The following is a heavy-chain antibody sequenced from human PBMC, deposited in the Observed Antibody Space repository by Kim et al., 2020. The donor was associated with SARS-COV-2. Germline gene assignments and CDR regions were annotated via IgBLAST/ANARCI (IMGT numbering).Heavy chain of an antibody. V-gene: IGHV3-7*01. Sequence: GGSLRLSCAASGFTFSSYWMSWVRQAPGKGLEWVANIKQDGSEKYYVDSVKGRFTISRDNAKNSLYLQMNSLRAEDTAVYYCARETAKYSSGWYRWGQGTLVTVSS. J-gene: IGHJ4*02. CDR1: GFTFSSYW. CDR3: ARETAKYSSGWYR. D-gene: IGHD6-19*01. CDR2: IKQDGSEK.